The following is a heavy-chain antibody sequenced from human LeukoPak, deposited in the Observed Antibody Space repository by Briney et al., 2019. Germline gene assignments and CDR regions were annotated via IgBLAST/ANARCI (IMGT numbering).Heavy chain of an antibody. CDR1: GYSFSSYF. V-gene: IGHV1-46*01. CDR3: ARGGPLTPFWSGPQDY. Sequence: ASVKVSCKASGYSFSSYFMHWVRQAPGQGLEWMGIINPSGGRTSYAQKFQGRVTMTRDTSTSTVYMELSSLRSEDTAVYYCARGGPLTPFWSGPQDYWGQGTLVTVSS. D-gene: IGHD3-3*01. CDR2: INPSGGRT. J-gene: IGHJ4*02.